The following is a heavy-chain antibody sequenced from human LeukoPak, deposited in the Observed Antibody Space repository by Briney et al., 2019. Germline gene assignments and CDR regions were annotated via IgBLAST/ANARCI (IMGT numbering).Heavy chain of an antibody. CDR1: GFTFSSYS. D-gene: IGHD6-13*01. CDR3: ARVSSSSWWALDY. Sequence: GGSLRLSCAASGFTFSSYSMNWVRQAPGKGLVWVSRINTDGSSTSYADSVKGRFTISRDNAKNTLYLQMNSLRAEDTAVYYCARVSSSSWWALDYWGQGTLVTVSS. V-gene: IGHV3-74*01. CDR2: INTDGSST. J-gene: IGHJ4*02.